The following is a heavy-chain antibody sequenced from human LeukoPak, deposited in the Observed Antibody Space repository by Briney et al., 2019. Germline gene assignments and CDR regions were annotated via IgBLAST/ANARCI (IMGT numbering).Heavy chain of an antibody. CDR1: GFTFSSYS. D-gene: IGHD6-13*01. CDR3: ARVSSSSWWALDY. Sequence: GGSLRLSCAASGFTFSSYSMNWVRQAPGKGLVWVSRINTDGSSTSYADSVKGRFTISRDNAKNTLYLQMNSLRAEDTAVYYCARVSSSSWWALDYWGQGTLVTVSS. V-gene: IGHV3-74*01. CDR2: INTDGSST. J-gene: IGHJ4*02.